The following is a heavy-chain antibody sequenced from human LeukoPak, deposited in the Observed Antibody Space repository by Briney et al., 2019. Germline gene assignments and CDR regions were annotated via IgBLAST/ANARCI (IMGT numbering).Heavy chain of an antibody. Sequence: PSETLSLSCAVQGASLRGSYWSWIRQPPGKGLQWIGQIDHSGSTHSIPSLKSRVTISLDTSQSQVSLKVNSVTAADTAVYFCARGGNGWYFDLWGRGTLVTVSS. D-gene: IGHD1-14*01. J-gene: IGHJ2*01. V-gene: IGHV4-34*01. CDR3: ARGGNGWYFDL. CDR2: IDHSGST. CDR1: GASLRGSY.